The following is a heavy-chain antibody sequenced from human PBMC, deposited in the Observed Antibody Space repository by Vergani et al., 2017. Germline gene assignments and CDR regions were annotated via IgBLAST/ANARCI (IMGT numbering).Heavy chain of an antibody. Sequence: QVQLQQWGAGLLKPSETLSLTCAVYGGSFSGYYWSWIRQPPGKGLEWIGEINHSGSTNYNPSLKSRVTISVDTSKNQFSLKLGSVTAADTAVYYCARLGYDYVWGSYRYTNYYMDVWGKGTTVTVSS. J-gene: IGHJ6*03. V-gene: IGHV4-34*01. CDR3: ARLGYDYVWGSYRYTNYYMDV. CDR2: INHSGST. CDR1: GGSFSGYY. D-gene: IGHD3-16*02.